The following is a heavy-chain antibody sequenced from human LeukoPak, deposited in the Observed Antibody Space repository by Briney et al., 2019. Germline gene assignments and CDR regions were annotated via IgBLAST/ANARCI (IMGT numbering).Heavy chain of an antibody. CDR2: IRSKANSYAT. V-gene: IGHV3-73*01. D-gene: IGHD6-19*01. J-gene: IGHJ4*02. CDR3: TCRIAVAGTVFDY. CDR1: GFTFSGSA. Sequence: GGSLRLXCAASGFTFSGSAMHWGRQASGKGLEWVGRIRSKANSYATAYAASVKGRFTISRDDSKNTAYLQMNSLKTEDTAVYYCTCRIAVAGTVFDYWGQGTLVTVSS.